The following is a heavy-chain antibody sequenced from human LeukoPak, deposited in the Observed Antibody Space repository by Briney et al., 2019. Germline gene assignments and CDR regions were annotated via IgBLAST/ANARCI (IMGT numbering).Heavy chain of an antibody. D-gene: IGHD3-10*01. CDR2: INSDGSST. CDR1: GFTFSSYW. J-gene: IGHJ3*02. Sequence: GGSLRLSCAASGFTFSSYWMHWVRQAPGKGLVWVSRINSDGSSTSYADSVKGRFTISRDNAKNTLYLQMNSLRAEDTAVYYCASLRDYSAFDIWGQRTMVTVSS. V-gene: IGHV3-74*01. CDR3: ASLRDYSAFDI.